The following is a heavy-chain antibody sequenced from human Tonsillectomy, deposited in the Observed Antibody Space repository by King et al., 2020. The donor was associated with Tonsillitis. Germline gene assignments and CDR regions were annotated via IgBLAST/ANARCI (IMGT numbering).Heavy chain of an antibody. CDR1: GFTFSSYS. CDR2: ISSSSSYI. V-gene: IGHV3-21*01. Sequence: VQLVESGGGLVKPGGSLRLSCAASGFTFSSYSMNWVRQAPGKGLEWVSSISSSSSYIYYADSVEGRFTISRDNAKNSLYLQMNSRRAEDTAVYYCARGGGCSSTSCYPPGYYYYYMDVWGKGTTVNVSS. D-gene: IGHD2-2*01. J-gene: IGHJ6*03. CDR3: ARGGGCSSTSCYPPGYYYYYMDV.